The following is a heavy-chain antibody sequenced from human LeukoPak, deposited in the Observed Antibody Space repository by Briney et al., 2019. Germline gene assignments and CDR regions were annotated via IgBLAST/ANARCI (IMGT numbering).Heavy chain of an antibody. J-gene: IGHJ3*02. D-gene: IGHD2-2*01. CDR2: IKQDGSEK. CDR3: ASYIVVVPAANANAFDI. CDR1: GFTFSSYW. Sequence: GGSLRLSCAASGFTFSSYWMSWVRQAPGKGLEWVANIKQDGSEKYYVDSVKGRFTISRDNAKNSLYLQMNSLRAEDTAVYYCASYIVVVPAANANAFDIWGQGTMVTVSS. V-gene: IGHV3-7*01.